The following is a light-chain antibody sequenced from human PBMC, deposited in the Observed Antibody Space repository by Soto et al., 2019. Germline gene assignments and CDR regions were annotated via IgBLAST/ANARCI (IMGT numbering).Light chain of an antibody. V-gene: IGKV3-20*01. J-gene: IGKJ2*01. CDR3: QQYGSSRDT. Sequence: EIVLTQSPGTLSLSPGERATLSCSASQSVSSSYLAWYQQKPGQAPRLLIYGASSRATGIPDRFSGSGSGTDFTLTISRLEPEDVAVYYCQQYGSSRDTFGQGTKLEIK. CDR1: QSVSSSY. CDR2: GAS.